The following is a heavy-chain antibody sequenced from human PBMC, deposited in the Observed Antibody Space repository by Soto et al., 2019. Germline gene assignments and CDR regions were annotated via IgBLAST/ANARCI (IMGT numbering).Heavy chain of an antibody. V-gene: IGHV1-3*01. CDR3: AKKDYYAAGVYHFGH. D-gene: IGHD3-10*01. CDR1: GYTFTAYP. Sequence: QVQLVQSGAEVKKPGASVKVSCRASGYTFTAYPLHWVRQAPGQRLEWMGWINAANGDIGYSREFQGRVTITRDTSASTVYMEVSSLTSEDTAVYYCAKKDYYAAGVYHFGHWGQGTLVTVSS. J-gene: IGHJ4*02. CDR2: INAANGDI.